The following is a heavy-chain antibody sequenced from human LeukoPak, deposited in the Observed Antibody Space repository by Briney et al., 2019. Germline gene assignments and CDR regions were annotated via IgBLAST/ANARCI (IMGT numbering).Heavy chain of an antibody. V-gene: IGHV3-48*03. CDR3: AIPTYYYDSSGQGY. J-gene: IGHJ4*02. Sequence: GGSLRLSCAASGFTFSSYEMNWVSQAPGKGMEWVSYITSSGSNIYYADSVKGRFTISRDNAKNSLYLQMNSLRAEDTAVYYCAIPTYYYDSSGQGYWGQGTLVTVSS. D-gene: IGHD3-22*01. CDR2: ITSSGSNI. CDR1: GFTFSSYE.